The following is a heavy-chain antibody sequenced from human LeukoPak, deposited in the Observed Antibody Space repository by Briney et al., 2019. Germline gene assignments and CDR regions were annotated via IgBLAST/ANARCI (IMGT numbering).Heavy chain of an antibody. V-gene: IGHV3-7*01. J-gene: IGHJ4*02. CDR1: GFTFSGYW. CDR2: IKEDGSQE. CDR3: ARCGSESDY. Sequence: PGGSLRLSCAASGFTFSGYWMTWVRQAPGKGLEWVANIKEDGSQENYVDSVKGRFTISRDNAKDSLYLQMDSLRAEDTAVYYCARCGSESDYWGQGTLVTVSS. D-gene: IGHD1-26*01.